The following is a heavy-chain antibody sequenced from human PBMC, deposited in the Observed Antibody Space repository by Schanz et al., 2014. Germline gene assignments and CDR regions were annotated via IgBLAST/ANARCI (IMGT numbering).Heavy chain of an antibody. V-gene: IGHV3-11*01. CDR3: AREKRRTEVVLDH. Sequence: VQLAEPGGGLIQPGGSLRLSCAVSGFSVSNTYMHWIRQAPGKGLEWVSYITSGSAKFYADSVKGRFTISRDNAKNSLYLQMNSLRAEDTAVYYCAREKRRTEVVLDHWGQGTLVTVS. CDR2: ITSGSAK. CDR1: GFSVSNTY. J-gene: IGHJ4*02.